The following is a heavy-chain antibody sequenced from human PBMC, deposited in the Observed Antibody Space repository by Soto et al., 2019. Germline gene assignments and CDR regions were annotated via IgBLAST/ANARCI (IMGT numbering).Heavy chain of an antibody. CDR2: IYYSGST. CDR1: GGSISSGDYY. D-gene: IGHD2-15*01. J-gene: IGHJ5*02. V-gene: IGHV4-30-4*01. Sequence: SESLSLTCTVSGGSISSGDYYWSWIRQPPGKGLEWIGYIYYSGSTYYNPSLKSRVTISVDTSKNQFSLKLSSVTAADTAVYYCARDHGYCSGGSSYRWFDPWGQGTLVT. CDR3: ARDHGYCSGGSSYRWFDP.